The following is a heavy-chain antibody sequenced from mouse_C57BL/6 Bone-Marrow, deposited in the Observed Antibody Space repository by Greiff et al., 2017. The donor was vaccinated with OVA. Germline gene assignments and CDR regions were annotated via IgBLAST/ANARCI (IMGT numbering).Heavy chain of an antibody. CDR2: IYPGDGDT. V-gene: IGHV1-82*01. CDR3: ARPLLFRGFAY. D-gene: IGHD1-1*01. Sequence: QVQLQQSGPELVKPGASVKISCKASGYAFSSSWMNWVKQRPGKGLEWIGRIYPGDGDTNYNGKFKGKATLTADKSSSTAYMQLSSLTSEDSAVYFCARPLLFRGFAYWGQGTLVTVSA. J-gene: IGHJ3*01. CDR1: GYAFSSSW.